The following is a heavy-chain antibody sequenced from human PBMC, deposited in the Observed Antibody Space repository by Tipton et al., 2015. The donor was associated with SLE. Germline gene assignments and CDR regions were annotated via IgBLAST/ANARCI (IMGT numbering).Heavy chain of an antibody. Sequence: TLSLTCTVSGGSISGSTWSWVRQPAGKGLEWIAYITYSGSTNYNPSLKSRVTMSVDTSKNQFSLKLSSVTAADTAEYYCASGGYGGNFRGWFVPWGQGTLVTVSS. D-gene: IGHD4-23*01. CDR3: ASGGYGGNFRGWFVP. V-gene: IGHV4-59*12. CDR1: GGSISGST. J-gene: IGHJ5*02. CDR2: ITYSGST.